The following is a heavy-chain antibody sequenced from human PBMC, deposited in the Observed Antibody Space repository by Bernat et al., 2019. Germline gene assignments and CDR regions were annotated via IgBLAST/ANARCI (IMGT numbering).Heavy chain of an antibody. CDR3: TKDRGYSYGYDWFDP. D-gene: IGHD5-18*01. CDR1: GFTFSSYA. J-gene: IGHJ5*02. V-gene: IGHV3-23*01. CDR2: VSGSGGST. Sequence: EVQLLESGGGLVQPGGSLRLSCAASGFTFSSYAMSWVRQAPGKGLEWVSVVSGSGGSTYHADSVKGRFTISRDNSKNTLYLQMNSLRAEYTAVYYSTKDRGYSYGYDWFDPWGQGTLVTVSS.